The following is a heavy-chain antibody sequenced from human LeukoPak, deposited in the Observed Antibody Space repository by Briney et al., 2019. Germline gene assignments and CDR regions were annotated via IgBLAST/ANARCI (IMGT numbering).Heavy chain of an antibody. D-gene: IGHD3-3*01. J-gene: IGHJ6*03. CDR2: ISAYNGNT. CDR1: GYTFTSYG. V-gene: IGHV1-18*01. Sequence: ASVKVSCKASGYTFTSYGISWVRQAPGQGLEWMGWISAYNGNTNYAQKLQGRVTMTTDTSTSTAYMELRSLRSDDTAVYYCARGVVIIPLTYYYYMDVWGKGTTVTVSS. CDR3: ARGVVIIPLTYYYYMDV.